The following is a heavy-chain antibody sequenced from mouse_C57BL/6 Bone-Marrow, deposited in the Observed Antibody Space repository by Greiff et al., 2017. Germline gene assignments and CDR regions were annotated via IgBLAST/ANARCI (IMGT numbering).Heavy chain of an antibody. CDR2: IDPEDGET. CDR1: GFNIKDYY. CDR3: ASITTVVAKGYFDV. Sequence: VQLQQSGAELVKPGASVKLSCTASGFNIKDYYMHWVKQRTEQGLDWIGRIDPEDGETKYAPKFQGKATITADTSSNTAYLQLSSLTSEDTAVYYCASITTVVAKGYFDVWGAGTTVTVSS. J-gene: IGHJ1*01. V-gene: IGHV14-2*01. D-gene: IGHD1-1*01.